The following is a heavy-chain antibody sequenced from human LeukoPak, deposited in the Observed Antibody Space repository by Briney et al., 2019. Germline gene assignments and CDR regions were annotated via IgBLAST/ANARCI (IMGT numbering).Heavy chain of an antibody. V-gene: IGHV3-48*03. Sequence: GGSLRLSCGASGFTFSSYEMNWVRQAPGRGLEWVSYISSSGSTIYYADSVKGRFSISRDNAMNSLYLQMNSLRAEDTAVYYCARDLTGLGGYYFDYWGLGTLVTVSS. CDR1: GFTFSSYE. J-gene: IGHJ4*02. CDR2: ISSSGSTI. D-gene: IGHD3-22*01. CDR3: ARDLTGLGGYYFDY.